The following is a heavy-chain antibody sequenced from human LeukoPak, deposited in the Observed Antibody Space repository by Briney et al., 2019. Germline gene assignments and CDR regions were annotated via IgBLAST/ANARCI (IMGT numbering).Heavy chain of an antibody. Sequence: QPGGSLRLSCAASGFSFNTYAMHWVRQAPGKGLEYVSSISTNGGSTNYANSVKGRFTISRDNSKNTLYLQMGSLKTEDMAMYYCARLNSGNYNRGYLDYWGQGTLVTVSS. J-gene: IGHJ4*02. CDR1: GFSFNTYA. CDR2: ISTNGGST. D-gene: IGHD1-26*01. CDR3: ARLNSGNYNRGYLDY. V-gene: IGHV3-64*01.